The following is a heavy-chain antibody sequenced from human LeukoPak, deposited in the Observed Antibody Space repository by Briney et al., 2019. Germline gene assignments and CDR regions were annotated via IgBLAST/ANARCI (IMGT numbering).Heavy chain of an antibody. CDR2: IIPIFGTA. Sequence: ASVKVSRKASGGTFSSYAISWVRQAPGQGLEWMGGIIPIFGTANYAQKFQGRVTITADESTSTACMELSSLRSEDTAVYYCARGVVDYSNYFWFDPWGQGTLVTVSS. D-gene: IGHD4-11*01. CDR3: ARGVVDYSNYFWFDP. CDR1: GGTFSSYA. V-gene: IGHV1-69*13. J-gene: IGHJ5*02.